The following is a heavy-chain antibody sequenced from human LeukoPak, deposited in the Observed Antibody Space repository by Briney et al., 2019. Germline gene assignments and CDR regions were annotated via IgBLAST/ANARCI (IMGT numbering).Heavy chain of an antibody. CDR1: GFTFISYA. CDR2: INGGGDTS. Sequence: GGSLRLSSAASGFTFISYAMSWVRRAPGKGLEWVSAINGGGDTSFYADSVEGRFTISKDNSKNTLYLQMSNLRAEDSAIYYCAKVRDSSGWGTLFGSWGRGALVTVSS. V-gene: IGHV3-23*01. CDR3: AKVRDSSGWGTLFGS. D-gene: IGHD6-19*01. J-gene: IGHJ4*02.